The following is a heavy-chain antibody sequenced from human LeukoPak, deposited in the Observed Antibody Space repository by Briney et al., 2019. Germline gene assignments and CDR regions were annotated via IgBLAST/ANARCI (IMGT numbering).Heavy chain of an antibody. CDR1: GGTFNNSA. V-gene: IGHV1-69*05. J-gene: IGHJ4*02. Sequence: GASVKVSCKTSGGTFNNSAISWVRQAPGQGLEWLGGIMPLFGTAGYAQKFQGRVTITKDESTRTVYLELTSLISDDTAVYYCARVPAATTAMVLLSFDYWGQGTLVTVSS. CDR3: ARVPAATTAMVLLSFDY. CDR2: IMPLFGTA. D-gene: IGHD2-2*01.